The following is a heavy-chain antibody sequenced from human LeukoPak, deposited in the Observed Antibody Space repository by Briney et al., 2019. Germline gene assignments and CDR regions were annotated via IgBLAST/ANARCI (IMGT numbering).Heavy chain of an antibody. V-gene: IGHV3-7*03. CDR3: ARDRVTMVRGVIIHYGMDV. D-gene: IGHD3-10*01. CDR2: IRQDGSEN. J-gene: IGHJ6*04. Sequence: GGSLRLSCAASGFTFSSYCMSWVSQAPGKGLEWLTNIRQDGSENYYVDSVKGRFTISRDNAKNSLYLQMNSLRAEDTAVYYCARDRVTMVRGVIIHYGMDVWGKGTTVTVSS. CDR1: GFTFSSYC.